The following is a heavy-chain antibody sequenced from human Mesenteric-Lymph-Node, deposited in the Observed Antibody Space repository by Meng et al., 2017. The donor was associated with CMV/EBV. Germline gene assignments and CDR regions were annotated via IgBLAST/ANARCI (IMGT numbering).Heavy chain of an antibody. Sequence: GGSLRLSCAASGFTFSSYAMSWVRQPPGKGLEWVSAISGGGGSAYYSDSVKGRFTVSRDNSKNTLYLQINRLRAEDTAVYYCAKVHRGPFYDGSGYHDFDYWGQGSLVTVSS. CDR3: AKVHRGPFYDGSGYHDFDY. V-gene: IGHV3-23*01. CDR2: ISGGGGSA. CDR1: GFTFSSYA. J-gene: IGHJ4*02. D-gene: IGHD3-22*01.